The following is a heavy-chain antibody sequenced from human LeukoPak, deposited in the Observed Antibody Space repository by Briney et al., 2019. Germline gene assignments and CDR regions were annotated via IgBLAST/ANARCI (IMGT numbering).Heavy chain of an antibody. CDR2: INPILGTA. V-gene: IGHV1-69*11. CDR3: ARGDVDTAYDY. CDR1: GYTFTGYY. Sequence: GASVKVSCKASGYTFTGYYIHWVRQAPGQGLEWLGRINPILGTANYAQKFQGRVTITADESTSTAYMELSSLRSEDTAVYYCARGDVDTAYDYWGQGTLVTVSS. J-gene: IGHJ4*02. D-gene: IGHD5-18*01.